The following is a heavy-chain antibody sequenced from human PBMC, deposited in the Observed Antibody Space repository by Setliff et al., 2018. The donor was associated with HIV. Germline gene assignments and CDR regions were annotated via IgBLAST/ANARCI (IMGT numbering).Heavy chain of an antibody. CDR1: GYTFTSYY. D-gene: IGHD2-2*01. V-gene: IGHV1-46*01. CDR3: AREVVPAAMRYYYYMDA. Sequence: ASVKVSCKASGYTFTSYYMHWVRQAPGQGLEWMGIINPSGGSTSYAQKFQGRVTMTRDTSTSTVYMELSSLRSEDTAVYYCAREVVPAAMRYYYYMDAWGKGTTVTVSS. CDR2: INPSGGST. J-gene: IGHJ6*03.